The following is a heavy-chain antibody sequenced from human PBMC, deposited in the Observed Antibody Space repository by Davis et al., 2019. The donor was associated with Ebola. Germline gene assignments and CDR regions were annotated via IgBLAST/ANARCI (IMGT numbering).Heavy chain of an antibody. CDR2: ISAYNGNT. CDR3: ARYDFWSGYPRAPFDY. J-gene: IGHJ4*02. D-gene: IGHD3-3*01. CDR1: AGTFSSYA. V-gene: IGHV1-18*01. Sequence: ASVKVCKASAGTFSSYAISWVRQAPGQGLEWMGWISAYNGNTNYAQKLQGRVTMTTDTSTSTAYMELRSLRSDDTAVYYCARYDFWSGYPRAPFDYWGQGTLVTVSS.